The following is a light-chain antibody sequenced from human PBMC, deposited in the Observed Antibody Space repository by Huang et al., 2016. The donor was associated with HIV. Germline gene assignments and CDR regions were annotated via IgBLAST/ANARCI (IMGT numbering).Light chain of an antibody. Sequence: DIQMTQSPSSLSASVGDRVTITCRASQSINSDVNWYQQKPGKAPNLLIYDATRLQTGVPSRFSGSGAGTHFTLTVNNLQPEDFATYYCQQSFSTLWTFGQGTKVEVK. CDR1: QSINSD. CDR3: QQSFSTLWT. CDR2: DAT. V-gene: IGKV1-39*01. J-gene: IGKJ1*01.